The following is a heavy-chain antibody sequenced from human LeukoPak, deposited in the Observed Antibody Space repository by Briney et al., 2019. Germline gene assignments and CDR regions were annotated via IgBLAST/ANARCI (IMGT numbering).Heavy chain of an antibody. J-gene: IGHJ4*02. CDR3: ARTFYTDVDTALLTSLDY. V-gene: IGHV3-21*01. CDR2: ISSSSSYI. CDR1: GFTFSSYS. Sequence: GGSLRLSCAASGFTFSSYSMNWVRQAPGRGLEWVSSISSSSSYIYYAYSVKGRFTISRDNAKNSLYLQMNSLRAEDTAVFYCARTFYTDVDTALLTSLDYWGQGTLVTVSS. D-gene: IGHD5-18*01.